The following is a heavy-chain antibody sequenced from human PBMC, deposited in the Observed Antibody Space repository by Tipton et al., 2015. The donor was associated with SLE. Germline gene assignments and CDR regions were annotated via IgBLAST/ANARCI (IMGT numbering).Heavy chain of an antibody. CDR3: AKAGWDIVVVVAANPMDY. D-gene: IGHD2-15*01. J-gene: IGHJ4*02. Sequence: SLRLSCAASGFTFSSFSMNWVRQAPGKGLEWVSVIYSGGNTYYADSVKGRFTISRDISKNTLYLQMNSLRAEDTAVYYCAKAGWDIVVVVAANPMDYWGQGTLVTVSS. CDR1: GFTFSSFS. V-gene: IGHV3-66*01. CDR2: IYSGGNT.